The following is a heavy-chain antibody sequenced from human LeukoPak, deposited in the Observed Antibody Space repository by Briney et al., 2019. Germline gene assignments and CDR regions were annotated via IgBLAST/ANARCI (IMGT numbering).Heavy chain of an antibody. CDR2: IIPIFGTA. V-gene: IGHV1-69*13. Sequence: SVKVSCKASGGTFSSYAISWVRQAPGQGLEWMGGIIPIFGTANYAQKFQGRVTIIADESTRTAYMELSSLRSEDTAVYYCARTHSDQPESYYYYGMDVWGQGTTVTVSS. CDR3: ARTHSDQPESYYYYGMDV. J-gene: IGHJ6*02. CDR1: GGTFSSYA. D-gene: IGHD2-2*01.